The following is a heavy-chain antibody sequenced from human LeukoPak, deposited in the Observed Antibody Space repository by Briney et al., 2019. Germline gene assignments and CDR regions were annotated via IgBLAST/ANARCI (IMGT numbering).Heavy chain of an antibody. CDR2: VSGSGGTT. D-gene: IGHD3-22*01. V-gene: IGHV3-23*01. J-gene: IGHJ4*02. CDR3: AKSVIGGSGSYYSGADY. CDR1: GFTFSSYA. Sequence: GGSLRLSCAASGFTFSSYALSWVRQAPGKGLEWVLGVSGSGGTTYYADSVKGRFTISRDNSKNTLYLQMNSLRPEDTAMYYCAKSVIGGSGSYYSGADYWGQGTLVTVTS.